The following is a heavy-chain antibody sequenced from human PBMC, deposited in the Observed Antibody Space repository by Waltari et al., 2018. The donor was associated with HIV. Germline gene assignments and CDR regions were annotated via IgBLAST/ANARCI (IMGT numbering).Heavy chain of an antibody. CDR3: ARVSGSGYYGMDV. J-gene: IGHJ6*02. CDR1: GYPFLTYG. CDR2: ISVYNGDT. D-gene: IGHD3-10*01. Sequence: QVHLVQSGGEVKKPGASVTVSCKASGYPFLTYGISWVRQAPGQGLEWMGWISVYNGDTNYAQKFQGRVTMTTDTSTSTAYMELRSLRSDDTAVYFCARVSGSGYYGMDVWGQGTTVTVSS. V-gene: IGHV1-18*01.